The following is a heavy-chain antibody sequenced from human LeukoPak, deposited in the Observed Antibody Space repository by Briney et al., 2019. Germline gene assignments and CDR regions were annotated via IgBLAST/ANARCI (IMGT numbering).Heavy chain of an antibody. CDR2: INPNSGAT. J-gene: IGHJ4*02. V-gene: IGHV1-2*02. CDR1: GYTFTYYY. Sequence: ASVKVSCKPSGYTFTYYYIHSLRQAPGQGLEWMGWINPNSGATNYAQKFKGRVTMTRDTSITTVYMELSRLRSDDTAVYYCARVRRYYDILSKPFDYWGQGTLVTVSS. CDR3: ARVRRYYDILSKPFDY. D-gene: IGHD3-9*01.